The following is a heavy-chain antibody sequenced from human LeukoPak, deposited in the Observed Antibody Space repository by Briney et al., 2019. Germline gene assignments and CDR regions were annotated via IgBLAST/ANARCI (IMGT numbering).Heavy chain of an antibody. D-gene: IGHD3-10*02. V-gene: IGHV3-11*04. J-gene: IGHJ6*04. CDR3: AELGITMIGGV. CDR1: GFPFGDHY. Sequence: GGSLSLPCAPSGFPFGDHYMSGIAQPPGRGREWVSYISSSGSTIYYADSVKGRFTISRDNAKNSLYLQMNSLRAEDTAVYYCAELGITMIGGVWGKGTTVTISS. CDR2: ISSSGSTI.